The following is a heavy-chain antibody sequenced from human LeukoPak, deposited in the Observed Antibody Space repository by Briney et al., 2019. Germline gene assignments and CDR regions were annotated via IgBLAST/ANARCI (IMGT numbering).Heavy chain of an antibody. D-gene: IGHD3-10*02. CDR1: GGTFSSYA. V-gene: IGHV1-69*05. J-gene: IGHJ4*02. Sequence: SVKVSCKASGGTFSSYAISWVRQAPGQGLEWMGGIIPIFGTANYAQKFQGRVTITTDESTSTAYMELSSLRSEDTAVYYCASGPGGYVLYYFDYWGQGTLVTVSS. CDR2: IIPIFGTA. CDR3: ASGPGGYVLYYFDY.